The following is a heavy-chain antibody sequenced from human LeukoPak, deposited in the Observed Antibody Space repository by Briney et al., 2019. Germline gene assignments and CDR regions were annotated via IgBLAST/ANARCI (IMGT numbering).Heavy chain of an antibody. V-gene: IGHV1-8*02. D-gene: IGHD3-22*01. J-gene: IGHJ4*02. Sequence: ASVKVSCKASGYTFTGYYMHWVRQAPGQGLEWMGWMNPNSGNTGYAQKFQGRVTMTRNTSISTAYMELSSLRSEDTAVYYCARGSDYYDSSGYPFDYWGQGTLVTVSS. CDR1: GYTFTGYY. CDR2: MNPNSGNT. CDR3: ARGSDYYDSSGYPFDY.